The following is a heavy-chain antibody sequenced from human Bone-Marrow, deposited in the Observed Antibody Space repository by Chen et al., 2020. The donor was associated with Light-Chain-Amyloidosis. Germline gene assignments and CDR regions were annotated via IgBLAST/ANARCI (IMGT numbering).Heavy chain of an antibody. J-gene: IGHJ4*02. CDR2: ISGRSNYI. V-gene: IGHV3-11*06. CDR1: GFTFSGHY. CDR3: GRISTRAVGWKPLFDL. D-gene: IGHD1-1*01. Sequence: QERLVESGGGVVKPGGSLRLSCVASGFTFSGHYMAWIRHAPGKGLEWISYISGRSNYIKYADTVEGRFTISRDNAKNSLYLQMNSLRPEDTALYYCGRISTRAVGWKPLFDLWGQGSMVTVSS.